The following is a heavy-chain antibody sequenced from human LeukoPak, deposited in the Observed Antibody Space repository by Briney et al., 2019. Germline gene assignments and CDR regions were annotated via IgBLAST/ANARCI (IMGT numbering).Heavy chain of an antibody. CDR1: GFTFSSYA. Sequence: PGRSLRLSCASSGFTFSSYAMSWVRQAPGRGLEGVSAISGSGGSTYYAHSVKGRFTISRDNSKNTLYLQMNSLRAEDTAVYYCAKAHIRGVIITFPCDYWGQGTLVTVSS. J-gene: IGHJ4*02. CDR3: AKAHIRGVIITFPCDY. D-gene: IGHD3-10*01. CDR2: ISGSGGST. V-gene: IGHV3-23*01.